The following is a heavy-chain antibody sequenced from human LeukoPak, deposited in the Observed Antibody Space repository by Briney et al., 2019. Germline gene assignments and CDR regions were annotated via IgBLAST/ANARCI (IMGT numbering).Heavy chain of an antibody. CDR3: ARAGYYDILTGYYSGHMDV. D-gene: IGHD3-9*01. Sequence: PGGSLRLSCAASGFTFSDYYMSWIRQAPGKGLEWVSYISRSGSTIYYADSVKGRFTISRDNAKNSLYLQMNSLRAEDTAVYYCARAGYYDILTGYYSGHMDVWGKGTTVTVSS. CDR2: ISRSGSTI. J-gene: IGHJ6*03. V-gene: IGHV3-11*04. CDR1: GFTFSDYY.